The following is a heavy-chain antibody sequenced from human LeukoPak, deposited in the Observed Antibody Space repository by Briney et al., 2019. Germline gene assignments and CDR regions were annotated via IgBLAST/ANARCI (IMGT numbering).Heavy chain of an antibody. D-gene: IGHD3-22*01. J-gene: IGHJ3*02. CDR2: INPNSSGT. CDR3: AIYYDSSGYFGAFDI. CDR1: GYTFTGYY. V-gene: IGHV1-2*02. Sequence: ASVKVSCKASGYTFTGYYMHWVRQAPGQGLEWMGWINPNSSGTNYAQKFQGRVTMTSDTSISTAYMELSRLKSDDTAVYYCAIYYDSSGYFGAFDIWGQGTMVTVSS.